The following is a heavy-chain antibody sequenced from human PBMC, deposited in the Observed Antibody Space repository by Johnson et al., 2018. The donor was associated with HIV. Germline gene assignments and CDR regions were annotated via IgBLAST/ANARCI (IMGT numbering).Heavy chain of an antibody. CDR3: AREIPVAVASDI. V-gene: IGHV3-53*01. CDR1: GFTVSSNY. CDR2: IYSGGST. D-gene: IGHD4-17*01. Sequence: VQLVESGGGLIQPGGSLRLSCAASGFTVSSNYMTWVRQAPGKGLEWVSVIYSGGSTYYTDSVKRRFTISRDNSKNTLYLQMHSLRAEDTAVYYCAREIPVAVASDIWGQGAVVNVSS. J-gene: IGHJ3*02.